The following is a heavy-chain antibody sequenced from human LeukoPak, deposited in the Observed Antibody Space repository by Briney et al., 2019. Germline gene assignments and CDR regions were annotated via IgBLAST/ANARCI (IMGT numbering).Heavy chain of an antibody. CDR1: GYTFTGYY. CDR3: ATRDASNWGYYFDY. D-gene: IGHD7-27*01. J-gene: IGHJ4*02. Sequence: ASVKVSCKASGYTFTGYYMHWVRQAPGQGLEWMGWINPNSGGTNYAQNFQGRVTMTRDTSISTAYMELSRLRSDDTAVYYCATRDASNWGYYFDYWGQGTLVTVSS. V-gene: IGHV1-2*02. CDR2: INPNSGGT.